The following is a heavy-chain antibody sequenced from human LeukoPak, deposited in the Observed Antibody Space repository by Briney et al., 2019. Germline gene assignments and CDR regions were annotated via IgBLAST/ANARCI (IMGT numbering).Heavy chain of an antibody. J-gene: IGHJ4*02. CDR2: ISGSGGST. CDR1: GFTFSSYA. Sequence: PGGSLRLSCAASGFTFSSYAMSWVRQAPGKGLEWVSAISGSGGSTYYADSVKGRFTISRDNAKNSLYLQMNSLRAEDTALYYCAREIVGAPIDYWGQGTLVTVSS. D-gene: IGHD1-26*01. CDR3: AREIVGAPIDY. V-gene: IGHV3-23*01.